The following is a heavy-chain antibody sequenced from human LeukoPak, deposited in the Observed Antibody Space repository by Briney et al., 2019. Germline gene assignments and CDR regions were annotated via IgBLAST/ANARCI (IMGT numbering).Heavy chain of an antibody. Sequence: PGGSLRLSCAASGFTFSSYSMNWVRQAPGKGLVWVSRINTDGSSTDYADSVKGRFTISRDNAKNTLYLQMNSLRAEDTAVYYCARVPPPTKDAFDIWGQGTMVSVSS. CDR2: INTDGSST. CDR1: GFTFSSYS. CDR3: ARVPPPTKDAFDI. J-gene: IGHJ3*02. D-gene: IGHD1-26*01. V-gene: IGHV3-74*01.